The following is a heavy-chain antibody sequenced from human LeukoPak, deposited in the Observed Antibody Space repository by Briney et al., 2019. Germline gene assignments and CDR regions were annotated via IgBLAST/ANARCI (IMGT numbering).Heavy chain of an antibody. V-gene: IGHV3-7*01. J-gene: IGHJ4*02. Sequence: GGSLRLSCVGSGFTFSSYWMSWVRQAPGKGLEWVANIKQDGSERYYVDSVKGRFTISRDNAKNSLYLQMNSLRAEDTAVYYCARDSVVVIVPAAMDYWGQGTLGTVSP. D-gene: IGHD2-2*01. CDR1: GFTFSSYW. CDR3: ARDSVVVIVPAAMDY. CDR2: IKQDGSER.